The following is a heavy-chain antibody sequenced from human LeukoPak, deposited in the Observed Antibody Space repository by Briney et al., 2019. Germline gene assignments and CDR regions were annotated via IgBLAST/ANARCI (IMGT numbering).Heavy chain of an antibody. V-gene: IGHV3-23*01. CDR1: GITLSNYG. Sequence: GGSLRLSCAVSGITLSNYGTSWVRQAPGKGLEWVAGISDSGGSTKYADSVKGRFTISRDNPKNTLFLQMNSLRAADTAVYFCAKRGVVIRVILVGFHKEAYYFESWGQGALVTVSS. D-gene: IGHD3/OR15-3a*01. J-gene: IGHJ4*02. CDR2: ISDSGGST. CDR3: AKRGVVIRVILVGFHKEAYYFES.